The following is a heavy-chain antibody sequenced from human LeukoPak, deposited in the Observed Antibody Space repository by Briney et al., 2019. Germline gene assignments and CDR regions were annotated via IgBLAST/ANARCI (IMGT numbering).Heavy chain of an antibody. J-gene: IGHJ6*03. D-gene: IGHD6-13*01. Sequence: PGGSLRLSCAASGFTFSSYWMSWVRQAPGKGLEWVANIKQDGSEKYYVDSVKGRFTISRDNAKNSLYLQMNSLRAEDTAVYYCARDPKLFQYSSSWYDNYMDVWGKGTTVTVSS. CDR1: GFTFSSYW. CDR2: IKQDGSEK. V-gene: IGHV3-7*01. CDR3: ARDPKLFQYSSSWYDNYMDV.